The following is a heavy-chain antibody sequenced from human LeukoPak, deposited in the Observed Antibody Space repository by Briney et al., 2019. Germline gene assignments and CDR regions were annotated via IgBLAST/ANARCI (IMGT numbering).Heavy chain of an antibody. D-gene: IGHD3-3*01. CDR3: ARERAPRNDFWSGPSHDAFDI. CDR2: ISSSSSSYI. J-gene: IGHJ3*02. Sequence: TGGSLRLSCAASGFTFSSYSMNWVRQAPGKGLEWVSSISSSSSSYIYYADSVKGRFTISRDNSKNTLYLQMNSLRAEDTAVYYCARERAPRNDFWSGPSHDAFDIWGQGTMVTVSS. CDR1: GFTFSSYS. V-gene: IGHV3-21*01.